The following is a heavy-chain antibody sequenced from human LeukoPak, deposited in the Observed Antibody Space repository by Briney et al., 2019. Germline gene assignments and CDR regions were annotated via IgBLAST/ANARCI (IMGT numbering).Heavy chain of an antibody. CDR1: GGSFSGYY. CDR2: INHSGST. CDR3: ARGKYYDYVWGSYPLLFDY. D-gene: IGHD3-16*02. Sequence: SETLSLTCAVYGGSFSGYYWSWIRQPPGKGLEWIGEINHSGSTNYNPSLKSRVTISVDTSKNQFSLKLSSVTAADTAVYYCARGKYYDYVWGSYPLLFDYWGQGTLVTVSS. J-gene: IGHJ4*02. V-gene: IGHV4-34*01.